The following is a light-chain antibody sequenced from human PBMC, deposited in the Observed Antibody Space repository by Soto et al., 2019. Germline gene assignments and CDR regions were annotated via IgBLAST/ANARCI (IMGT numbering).Light chain of an antibody. CDR2: DAS. CDR3: QQYNNLWT. Sequence: EIVMTQSPATLSLSPGERATLSCRASQSVSSNYLAWYQHKPGLAPRLLIYDASSRATGIPDRFSGSGSGTDFTLTISRLEPEDFAVYYCQQYNNLWTFGQGTKVDIK. J-gene: IGKJ1*01. CDR1: QSVSSNY. V-gene: IGKV3D-20*01.